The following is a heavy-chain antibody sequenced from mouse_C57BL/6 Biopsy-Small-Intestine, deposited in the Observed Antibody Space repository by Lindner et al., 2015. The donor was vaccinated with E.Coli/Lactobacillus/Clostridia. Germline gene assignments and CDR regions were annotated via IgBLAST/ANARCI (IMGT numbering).Heavy chain of an antibody. D-gene: IGHD2-2*01. CDR3: ASNGYYYAMDY. J-gene: IGHJ4*01. V-gene: IGHV5-17*01. CDR2: ISSGSSTI. CDR1: GFTFSDYG. Sequence: VQLQESGGGLVKPGGPLKLSCAASGFTFSDYGMHWVRQAPEKGLEWVAYISSGSSTIYYADTVKGRFTISRDNAKNTLFLQMTSLRSEDTAMYYCASNGYYYAMDYWGQGTSATVSS.